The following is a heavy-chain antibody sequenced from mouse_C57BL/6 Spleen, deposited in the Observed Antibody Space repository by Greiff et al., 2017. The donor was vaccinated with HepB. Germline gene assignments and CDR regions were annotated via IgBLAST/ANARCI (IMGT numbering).Heavy chain of an antibody. CDR2: IDPENGDT. V-gene: IGHV14-4*01. CDR1: GFNIKDDY. J-gene: IGHJ2*01. D-gene: IGHD1-1*01. Sequence: VQLQQSGAELVRPGASVKLSCTASGFNIKDDYMHWVKQRPEQGLEWIGWIDPENGDTEYASKFQGKATITADTSSNTAYLQLSSLTSEDTAVYYCTTGDYYGSADYWGQGTTLTVSS. CDR3: TTGDYYGSADY.